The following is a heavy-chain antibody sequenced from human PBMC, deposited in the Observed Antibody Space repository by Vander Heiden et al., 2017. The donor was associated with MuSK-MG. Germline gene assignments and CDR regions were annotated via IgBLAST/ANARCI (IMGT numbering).Heavy chain of an antibody. CDR1: GFPLSNYW. D-gene: IGHD4-17*01. J-gene: IGHJ2*01. V-gene: IGHV3-7*01. CDR3: ARRGYGGYYWYFDL. Sequence: EVQLVASGGDWVQLGESLRLSCAASGFPLSNYWMTWVRQAPGKGLEWVATIKQGGSEKYYVDSVRGRFTISRGNAENSLYLQMDSLRAEDTAVYYCARRGYGGYYWYFDLWGRGTLVTVSS. CDR2: IKQGGSEK.